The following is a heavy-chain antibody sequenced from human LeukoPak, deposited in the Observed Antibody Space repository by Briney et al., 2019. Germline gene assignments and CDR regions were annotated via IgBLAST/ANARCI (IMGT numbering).Heavy chain of an antibody. CDR2: ISSSGSTI. J-gene: IGHJ6*03. CDR1: GFTFSDYY. Sequence: GGSLRLSCAASGFTFSDYYMSWIRQAPGKGLEWVSYISSSGSTIYYADSVKGRFTISRDNAKNSLYLQMNSLRAEDTAVYYCARDGSSGYYSYYYYYYMDVWGKGTTVTVSS. CDR3: ARDGSSGYYSYYYYYYMDV. V-gene: IGHV3-11*04. D-gene: IGHD3-22*01.